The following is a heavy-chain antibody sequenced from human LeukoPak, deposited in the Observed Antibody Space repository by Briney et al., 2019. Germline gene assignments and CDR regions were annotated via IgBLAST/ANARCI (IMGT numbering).Heavy chain of an antibody. Sequence: GGSLRLSCTASGFTFSTHSMTWVRQAPGKGLEWISIISSSGNDIYYADSVKGRFTVSRDNAKNSLYLQMNSLRADDTAFYYCARVPTEPRRADYWGQGTLVTVSS. J-gene: IGHJ4*02. V-gene: IGHV3-48*01. CDR3: ARVPTEPRRADY. CDR2: ISSSGNDI. CDR1: GFTFSTHS. D-gene: IGHD2-2*01.